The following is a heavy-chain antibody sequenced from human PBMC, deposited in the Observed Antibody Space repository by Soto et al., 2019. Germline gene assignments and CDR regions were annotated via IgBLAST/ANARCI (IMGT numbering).Heavy chain of an antibody. V-gene: IGHV3-21*01. D-gene: IGHD4-17*01. CDR2: ISSSSSYI. CDR3: ARGGPYGDYVDGTYYYGMDV. CDR1: GFTFSSYS. J-gene: IGHJ6*02. Sequence: GGSLRLSCAASGFTFSSYSMNWVRQAPGKGLEWVSSISSSSSYIYYADSVKGRFTISRDNAKNSLYLQMNSLRAEDTAVYYCARGGPYGDYVDGTYYYGMDVSGQGTTVTVSS.